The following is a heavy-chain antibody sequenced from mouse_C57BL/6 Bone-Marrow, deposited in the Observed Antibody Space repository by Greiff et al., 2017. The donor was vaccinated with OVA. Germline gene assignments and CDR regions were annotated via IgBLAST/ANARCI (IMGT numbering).Heavy chain of an antibody. CDR2: INPNNGGT. CDR3: AREGIYYYGSSYWYFDV. CDR1: GYTFTDYN. D-gene: IGHD1-1*01. V-gene: IGHV1-18*01. J-gene: IGHJ1*03. Sequence: VQLQQSGPELVKPGASVKIPCKASGYTFTDYNMDWVKQSHGKSLEWIGDINPNNGGTIYNQKFKGKATLTVDKSSSTAYMELRSLTSEDTAVYYCAREGIYYYGSSYWYFDVWGTGTTVTVSS.